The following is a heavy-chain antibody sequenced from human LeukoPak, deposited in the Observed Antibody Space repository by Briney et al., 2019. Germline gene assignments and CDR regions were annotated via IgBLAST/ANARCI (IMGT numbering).Heavy chain of an antibody. CDR2: IDHDGINT. V-gene: IGHV3-74*01. Sequence: PRGTLSLSWGASGFTCSTDWMHWVRKAPGEGLVWVSRIDHDGINTYYADSVKGRFIISRDNAKNTLYLRMNSLRAEDTAVYYCTTTVLWFGELLSQFDYWGQGTLVTVSS. CDR1: GFTCSTDW. CDR3: TTTVLWFGELLSQFDY. D-gene: IGHD3-10*01. J-gene: IGHJ4*02.